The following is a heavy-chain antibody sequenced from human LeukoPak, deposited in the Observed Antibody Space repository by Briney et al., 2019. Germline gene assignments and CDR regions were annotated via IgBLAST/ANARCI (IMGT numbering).Heavy chain of an antibody. CDR1: GYTSTGYY. Sequence: ASVKVSCKASGYTSTGYYMHWVRQAPGRGLEWVGWINPNSGGTNYAQKFQGRVTMTRDTSISTAYMELSRLRSDDTAVYYCARDTRGYSGYDERDYWGQGTLVTVSS. V-gene: IGHV1-2*02. J-gene: IGHJ4*02. D-gene: IGHD5-12*01. CDR3: ARDTRGYSGYDERDY. CDR2: INPNSGGT.